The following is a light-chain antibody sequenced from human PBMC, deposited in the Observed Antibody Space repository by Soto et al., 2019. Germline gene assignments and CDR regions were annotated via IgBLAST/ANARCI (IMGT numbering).Light chain of an antibody. V-gene: IGLV1-44*01. Sequence: QSALTQPPSASGTPGQRVTISCSGSSSNIGSKTVNWYQQLPGTAPKILIYSNNQRPSGVPDRFSGAKSGTSASLAISGLQYADEADYYCAAWDDSLNGWVFGGGTKLTVL. CDR1: SSNIGSKT. CDR2: SNN. CDR3: AAWDDSLNGWV. J-gene: IGLJ3*02.